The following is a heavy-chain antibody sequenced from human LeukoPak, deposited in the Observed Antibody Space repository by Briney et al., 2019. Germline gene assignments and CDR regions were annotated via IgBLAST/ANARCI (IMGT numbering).Heavy chain of an antibody. Sequence: KPSETLSLTCTVSGGSISSNNYYWGWIRQPPGKGLEWIGSIYYSGSTYYNPSLQSRVTISVDTSKNQFSLKLSSVTAADTAVYFCARGFYYNFDYWGQGTLVTVSS. CDR3: ARGFYYNFDY. CDR1: GGSISSNNYY. V-gene: IGHV4-39*07. D-gene: IGHD3-10*01. CDR2: IYYSGST. J-gene: IGHJ4*02.